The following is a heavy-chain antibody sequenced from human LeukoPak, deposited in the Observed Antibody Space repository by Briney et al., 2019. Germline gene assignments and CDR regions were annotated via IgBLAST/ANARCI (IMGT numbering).Heavy chain of an antibody. CDR3: ARVDGSCSGGSCPSGNWFDP. CDR2: FYPSGST. Sequence: PSQTLSLTCTVSGGSISRGRNYWSWIRQPAGKGLEWIGRFYPSGSTNYNPSLKSRVTISVDTSKNQFSLKLSSVTAADTAVYYCARVDGSCSGGSCPSGNWFDPWGQGTLVTVSS. CDR1: GGSISRGRNY. V-gene: IGHV4-61*02. D-gene: IGHD2-15*01. J-gene: IGHJ5*02.